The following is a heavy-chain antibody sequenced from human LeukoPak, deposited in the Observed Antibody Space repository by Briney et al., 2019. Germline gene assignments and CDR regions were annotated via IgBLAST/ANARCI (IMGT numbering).Heavy chain of an antibody. CDR1: GYTLTELS. CDR2: FDPEDGET. V-gene: IGHV1-24*01. Sequence: GASVKVSCKVSGYTLTELSMHWVRQAPGKGLEWMGGFDPEDGETIYAQKFQGRVTMTEDTSTDTAYMELSSLRSEDTAVYYCATERGGVGATRINDAFDIWGQGTMVTVSS. CDR3: ATERGGVGATRINDAFDI. D-gene: IGHD1-26*01. J-gene: IGHJ3*02.